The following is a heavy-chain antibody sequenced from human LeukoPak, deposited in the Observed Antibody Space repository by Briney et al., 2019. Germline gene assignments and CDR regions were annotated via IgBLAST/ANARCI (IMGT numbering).Heavy chain of an antibody. J-gene: IGHJ4*02. CDR3: AREAEKQQGGYYFDY. CDR2: IYHSGST. Sequence: SETLSLTCTVSGGSISSSSYYWGWIRQPPGKGLEWIGSIYHSGSTNYNPSLKSRVTISVDTSKNQFSLKLSSVTAADTAVYYCAREAEKQQGGYYFDYWGQGTLVTVSS. CDR1: GGSISSSSYY. D-gene: IGHD6-13*01. V-gene: IGHV4-39*07.